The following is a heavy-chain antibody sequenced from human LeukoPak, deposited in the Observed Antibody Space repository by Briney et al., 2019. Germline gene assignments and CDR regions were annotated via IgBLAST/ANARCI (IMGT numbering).Heavy chain of an antibody. Sequence: GGSLRLSCSASGSTFSSYWMTLVRQAPGKGLEWVANIKQDGSETYYVDSVMGRFTISRDTAKNSLYLQMNSLRAEDTAVYYCARETIHDRAFDIWGQGTMVTVSS. V-gene: IGHV3-7*05. J-gene: IGHJ3*02. CDR2: IKQDGSET. CDR1: GSTFSSYW. CDR3: ARETIHDRAFDI. D-gene: IGHD1-1*01.